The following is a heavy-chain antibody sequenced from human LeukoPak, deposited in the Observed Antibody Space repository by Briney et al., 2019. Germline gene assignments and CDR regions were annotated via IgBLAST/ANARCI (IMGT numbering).Heavy chain of an antibody. V-gene: IGHV4-39*01. D-gene: IGHD1-26*01. J-gene: IGHJ5*02. CDR1: GGSISSSSYY. Sequence: PSETLSLTCTVSGGSISSSSYYWGWIRQPPGKGLEWIGSIYYSGSTYYNPSLKSRVTISVDTSKNQFSLKLSSETAADTAVYYCARRLGTGAVDPWGQGTLVTVSS. CDR3: ARRLGTGAVDP. CDR2: IYYSGST.